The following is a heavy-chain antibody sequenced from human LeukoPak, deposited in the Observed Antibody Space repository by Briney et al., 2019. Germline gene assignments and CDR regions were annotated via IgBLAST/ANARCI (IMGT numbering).Heavy chain of an antibody. D-gene: IGHD6-25*01. CDR1: GYRFSTHW. V-gene: IGHV5-51*01. Sequence: NRGESLKISCKTSGYRFSTHWIAWVRHMPGDGLQWMGIIYPGDSDTRYSPSFQGQVTISADKSISTAYLQWSSLKTSDTAMYYCARSASEQRLIRSGAFDDWGQGTLVTVSS. CDR2: IYPGDSDT. J-gene: IGHJ4*02. CDR3: ARSASEQRLIRSGAFDD.